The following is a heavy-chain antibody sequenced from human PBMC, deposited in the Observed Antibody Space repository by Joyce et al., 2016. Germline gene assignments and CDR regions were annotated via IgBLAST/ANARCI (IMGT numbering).Heavy chain of an antibody. CDR1: GASVGTRPYY. D-gene: IGHD5-12*01. Sequence: QVQLQESGSGLVKPSETLSLTCTVSGASVGTRPYYWTWVRQPPGKGLEWIGHFFYRGSTNYNPSLKSLVTISRDTSTNLFSLKLYSVTAADTAVYYCATLLEGGSGRGAWGQGTLVTVSS. CDR2: FFYRGST. CDR3: ATLLEGGSGRGA. V-gene: IGHV4-61*01. J-gene: IGHJ4*02.